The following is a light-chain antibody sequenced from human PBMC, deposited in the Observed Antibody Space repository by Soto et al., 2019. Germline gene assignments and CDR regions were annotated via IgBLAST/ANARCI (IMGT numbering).Light chain of an antibody. J-gene: IGLJ2*01. V-gene: IGLV1-40*01. Sequence: QSVLTQRPSVSGAPGQRVTISCTGSSSNIGAGYDVHWYQQLPGTAPKLLIYGNSNRPSGVPDRFSGSKSGTSASLAITGLQAEDEADYYCQSYDSSLREVFGGGTKLTVL. CDR1: SSNIGAGYD. CDR2: GNS. CDR3: QSYDSSLREV.